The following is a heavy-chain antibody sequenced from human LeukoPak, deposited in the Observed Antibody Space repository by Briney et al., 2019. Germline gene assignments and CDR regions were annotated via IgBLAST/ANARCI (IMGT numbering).Heavy chain of an antibody. V-gene: IGHV3-74*01. J-gene: IGHJ4*02. CDR1: GFSFSGHW. D-gene: IGHD2/OR15-2a*01. Sequence: GGSLRLSCTASGFSFSGHWMHWVRQAPGKGLLWVSHINSDGSWASYADSVKGRFTISKDNAKNTVYLQMNNLRAEDTAVYYCVSFYETDWGRGTLVTVSS. CDR2: INSDGSWA. CDR3: VSFYETD.